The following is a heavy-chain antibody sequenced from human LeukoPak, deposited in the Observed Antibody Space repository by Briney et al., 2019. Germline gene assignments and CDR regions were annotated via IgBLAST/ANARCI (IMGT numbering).Heavy chain of an antibody. Sequence: SQTLSLTCVISGDCVSSNSGAWNWIRQSPSRGLEWLGRTNYRSKWYNDYAGSVKSRITINPDTSKNQFSLQLNSVTPEDTAVYYCARSVAGHFDYWGQGTLVIVSS. D-gene: IGHD6-19*01. CDR2: TNYRSKWYN. CDR3: ARSVAGHFDY. J-gene: IGHJ4*02. V-gene: IGHV6-1*01. CDR1: GDCVSSNSGA.